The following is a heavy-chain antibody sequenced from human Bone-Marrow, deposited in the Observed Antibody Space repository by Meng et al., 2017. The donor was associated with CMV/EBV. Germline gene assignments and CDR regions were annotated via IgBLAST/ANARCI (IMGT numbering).Heavy chain of an antibody. Sequence: GESLKISCAASGFTFSSYAMSWVRQAPGKGLEWVSAISGSGGSTYYADSVKGRFTISRDNSKNTLYLQKNSLRAEDTAVYYCANAAPGIAAAGTLWGSPLGYYGMDVWGQGTTVTVSS. D-gene: IGHD6-13*01. V-gene: IGHV3-23*01. CDR3: ANAAPGIAAAGTLWGSPLGYYGMDV. J-gene: IGHJ6*02. CDR2: ISGSGGST. CDR1: GFTFSSYA.